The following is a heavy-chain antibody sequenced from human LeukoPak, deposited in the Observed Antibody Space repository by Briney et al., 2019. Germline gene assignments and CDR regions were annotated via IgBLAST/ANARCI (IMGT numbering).Heavy chain of an antibody. Sequence: GGSLRLSCAASGFTFSSYAMSWVRQAPGKGLEWVSVISGSGGSTYYRDSVKGRFTISRDNSKNTLYLQMNSLTAGDTAVYFCAKDGTPTVTFDYWGQGTLVTVSS. V-gene: IGHV3-23*01. CDR3: AKDGTPTVTFDY. CDR1: GFTFSSYA. CDR2: ISGSGGST. J-gene: IGHJ4*02. D-gene: IGHD4-11*01.